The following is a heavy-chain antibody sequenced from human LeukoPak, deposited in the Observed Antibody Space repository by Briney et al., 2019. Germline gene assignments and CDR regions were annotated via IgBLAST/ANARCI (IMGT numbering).Heavy chain of an antibody. CDR2: INHSGSA. J-gene: IGHJ5*02. D-gene: IGHD3-22*01. CDR1: GGSFSGYY. CDR3: ARGDDSSGYYWFDP. Sequence: SETLSLTCAVYGGSFSGYYWSWIRQPPGKGLEWIGEINHSGSANYNPSLKSRVTISVDTSKNQFSLKLSSVTAADTAVYYCARGDDSSGYYWFDPWGQGTLVTVSS. V-gene: IGHV4-34*01.